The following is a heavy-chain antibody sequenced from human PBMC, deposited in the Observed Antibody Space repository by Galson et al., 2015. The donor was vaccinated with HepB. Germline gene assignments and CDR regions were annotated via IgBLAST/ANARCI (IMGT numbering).Heavy chain of an antibody. J-gene: IGHJ1*01. Sequence: SVKVSCKASGYIFINYAMHWVRQAPGQRLEWMGWINAGNGNTKFSRKFQGRVTIARDTSASTAYMELSSLRSEDTAVYYCARGAEYFQHWGQGTLVTVSS. V-gene: IGHV1-3*01. CDR1: GYIFINYA. CDR2: INAGNGNT. CDR3: ARGAEYFQH.